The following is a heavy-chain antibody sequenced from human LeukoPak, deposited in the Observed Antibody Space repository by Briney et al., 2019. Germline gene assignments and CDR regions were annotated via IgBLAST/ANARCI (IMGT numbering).Heavy chain of an antibody. Sequence: ASVKVSCKASGYIFTVYYMHWLRQAPGQGLEWMGWINPHTGATGYAHKLQGRVTMTRDTSINTAYMELSGLTSDDTAVYFCARGPSSGAFDFWGQGTMVTVSS. CDR2: INPHTGAT. V-gene: IGHV1-2*02. D-gene: IGHD6-6*01. CDR1: GYIFTVYY. CDR3: ARGPSSGAFDF. J-gene: IGHJ3*01.